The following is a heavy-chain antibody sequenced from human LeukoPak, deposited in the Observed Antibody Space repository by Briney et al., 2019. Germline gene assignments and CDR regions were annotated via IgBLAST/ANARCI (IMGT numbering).Heavy chain of an antibody. CDR3: ARPEGSDSSGYYQDYYYYYYMDV. Sequence: GGSLRLSCAASGFTFSSYEMNWVRQAPGKGLEWVSYISSSGSTIYYADSVKGRFTISRDNAKNSLYLQMNSLRAEDTAVYYCARPEGSDSSGYYQDYYYYYYMDVWGKGTTVTVSS. CDR2: ISSSGSTI. CDR1: GFTFSSYE. J-gene: IGHJ6*03. V-gene: IGHV3-48*03. D-gene: IGHD3-22*01.